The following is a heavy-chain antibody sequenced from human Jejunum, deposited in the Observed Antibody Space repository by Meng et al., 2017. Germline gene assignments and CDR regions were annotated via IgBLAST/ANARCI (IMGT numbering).Heavy chain of an antibody. D-gene: IGHD3-9*01. CDR1: GFTFSSYW. Sequence: GESLKISCAASGFTFSSYWMSWVRQAPGKGLEWVANIKQDGSEKYYVDSVKGRFTISRDNAKNSLYLQMNSLRAEDTAVYYCLIFDWAFDFWGQGTLVTVSS. J-gene: IGHJ4*02. CDR2: IKQDGSEK. V-gene: IGHV3-7*01. CDR3: LIFDWAFDF.